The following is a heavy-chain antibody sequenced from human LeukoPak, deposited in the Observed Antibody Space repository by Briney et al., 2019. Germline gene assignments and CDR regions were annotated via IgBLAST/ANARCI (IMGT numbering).Heavy chain of an antibody. J-gene: IGHJ4*02. CDR3: ARDKDHGDYVPFDY. Sequence: SETLSLTCTVSGGSISSSSYYWGWIRQPPGKGLEWIGSIYYSGSTYYNPSLKSRVTISVDTSKDQFSLKLSSVTAADTAVYYCARDKDHGDYVPFDYWGQGTLVTVSS. D-gene: IGHD4-17*01. V-gene: IGHV4-39*07. CDR1: GGSISSSSYY. CDR2: IYYSGST.